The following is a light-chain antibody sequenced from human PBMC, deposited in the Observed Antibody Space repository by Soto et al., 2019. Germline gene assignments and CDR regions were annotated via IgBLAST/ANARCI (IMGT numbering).Light chain of an antibody. V-gene: IGKV3-15*01. CDR1: QSVNRN. Sequence: EMVMTQSPATLSVSPGERATLSCRASQSVNRNLAWYQQKPGQTPRLLIYDASSRATGIPARFSGSGSGTDFTLTISSLQSEDFAVYYCQQYNNWPLTFGGGTNVEIK. CDR2: DAS. J-gene: IGKJ4*01. CDR3: QQYNNWPLT.